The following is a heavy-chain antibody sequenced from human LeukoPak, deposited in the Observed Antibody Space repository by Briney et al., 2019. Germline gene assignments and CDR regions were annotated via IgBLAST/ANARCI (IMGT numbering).Heavy chain of an antibody. CDR3: ARVVGNTNFDS. CDR1: GGSISSYY. CDR2: IYYSGST. V-gene: IGHV4-59*12. J-gene: IGHJ4*02. Sequence: SETLSLTCTVSGGSISSYYWSWIRQPPGKGLEWIGYIYYSGSTNYNPSLKSRVTISVDKSKSHFSLKVTSVTAADTAVYYCARVVGNTNFDSWGQGALVTVSS. D-gene: IGHD2-21*01.